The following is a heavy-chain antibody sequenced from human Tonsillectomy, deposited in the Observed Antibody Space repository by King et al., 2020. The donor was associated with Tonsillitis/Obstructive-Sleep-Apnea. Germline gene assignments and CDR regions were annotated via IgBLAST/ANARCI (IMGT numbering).Heavy chain of an antibody. V-gene: IGHV4-31*03. D-gene: IGHD3-22*01. Sequence: QLQESGPGLVKPSQTLSLTCTVSGGSISSGGYYWSWIRQHPGKGLEWIGYIYYSGSTYYNPSLKSRVTTSVDTSKNQFSLKLSSVTAADTAVYYCAREGRYYYDSSGYYQYYFDYWGQGTLVTVSS. CDR2: IYYSGST. J-gene: IGHJ4*02. CDR3: AREGRYYYDSSGYYQYYFDY. CDR1: GGSISSGGYY.